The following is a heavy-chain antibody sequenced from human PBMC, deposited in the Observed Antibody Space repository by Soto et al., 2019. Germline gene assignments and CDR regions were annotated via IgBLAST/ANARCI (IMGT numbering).Heavy chain of an antibody. CDR1: GGSISSYF. Sequence: SETLSLTCTVSGGSISSYFWSWIRQSPGKGLEWIGYIYYTGSPDYNASLKSRVTMSVDTSKNEFSLKLSSVTAADTAVYYCARRARGSSAFYYYYYMDVWGKGTTVT. CDR3: ARRARGSSAFYYYYYMDV. CDR2: IYYTGSP. V-gene: IGHV4-59*08. J-gene: IGHJ6*03. D-gene: IGHD6-19*01.